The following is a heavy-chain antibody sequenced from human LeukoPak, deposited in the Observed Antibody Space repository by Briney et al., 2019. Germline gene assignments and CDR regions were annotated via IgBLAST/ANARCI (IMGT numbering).Heavy chain of an antibody. V-gene: IGHV1-69*04. J-gene: IGHJ5*02. D-gene: IGHD3-22*01. CDR2: IIPILGIA. CDR3: ARGGTYYYDSSGPNWFDP. Sequence: SVKVSCKPSVGTFSSYAISWVRRAPGQGLEWMGRIIPILGIANYAQKFQGRVTITADKSTSTAYMELSSLRSEDTAVYYCARGGTYYYDSSGPNWFDPWGQGTLVTVSS. CDR1: VGTFSSYA.